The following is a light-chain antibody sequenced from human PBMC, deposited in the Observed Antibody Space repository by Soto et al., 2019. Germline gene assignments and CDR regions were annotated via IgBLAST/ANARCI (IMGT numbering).Light chain of an antibody. CDR1: QSVSSSY. CDR3: QQYGSPPWT. CDR2: GAS. J-gene: IGKJ1*01. Sequence: EIVLTQSPGTLSLSPGERATLSCRASQSVSSSYLAWYQQKPGQAPRLLIYGASSRATGIPDRFSGSGSGTDFTLTISSLEPEDFAVYYCQQYGSPPWTFGQGPNVEI. V-gene: IGKV3-20*01.